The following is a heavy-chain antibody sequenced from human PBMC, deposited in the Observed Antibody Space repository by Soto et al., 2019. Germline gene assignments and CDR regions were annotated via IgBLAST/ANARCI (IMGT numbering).Heavy chain of an antibody. CDR3: AKDGVGGSNNYQLDY. CDR2: ISHPGSRT. J-gene: IGHJ4*02. Sequence: PWVSLRLSCAAARFTFSDYGLHWVRQAPGKGLQWFATISHPGSRTHYADSVMGRFTISRATFKRLAYLHCSGLRVAATAIYYCAKDGVGGSNNYQLDYWGQGTAVTVSS. V-gene: IGHV3-30*18. CDR1: RFTFSDYG. D-gene: IGHD1-26*01.